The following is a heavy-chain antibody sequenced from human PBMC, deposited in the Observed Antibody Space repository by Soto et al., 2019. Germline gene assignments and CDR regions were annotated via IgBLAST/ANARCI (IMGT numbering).Heavy chain of an antibody. V-gene: IGHV3-9*01. CDR2: ISWDGGYK. D-gene: IGHD2-2*01. CDR3: TKDEGYRISISCKAACDY. Sequence: EVQLVESGGGLVQPGRSLRLSCAASGFTFVDYAMHWVRQAPGQGLEWVSGISWDGGYKGYAASVKGRFTISRDNAKKSMYLEMNSLRVEDTALYYCTKDEGYRISISCKAACDYWGQGTMVTVS. J-gene: IGHJ3*01. CDR1: GFTFVDYA.